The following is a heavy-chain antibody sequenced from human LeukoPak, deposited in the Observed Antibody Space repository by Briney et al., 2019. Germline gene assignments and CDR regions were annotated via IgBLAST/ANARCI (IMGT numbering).Heavy chain of an antibody. J-gene: IGHJ5*02. V-gene: IGHV4-38-2*02. Sequence: WVRQAPGKGLEWIGSIYHSGSSYFNPPLKSRFTISVDTSKNQFSLKLSSVTAADTAVYYCARGGIASRPSCWFDPWGQGTQVTVSS. CDR2: IYHSGSS. D-gene: IGHD6-6*01. CDR3: ARGGIASRPSCWFDP.